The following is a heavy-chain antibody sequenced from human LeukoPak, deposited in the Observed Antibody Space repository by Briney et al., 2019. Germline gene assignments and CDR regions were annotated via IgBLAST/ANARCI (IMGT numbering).Heavy chain of an antibody. V-gene: IGHV3-23*01. CDR3: AKGSGWYV. J-gene: IGHJ4*02. Sequence: GGSLRLSCAASGFTFSSSSMSWVRQAPGKGLEWVSVISGSGGSTDYADSVKGRLTISRDNSKNTLYLQINSLRAEDTAVYYWAKGSGWYVWGQGTLVTVSS. CDR1: GFTFSSSS. D-gene: IGHD6-19*01. CDR2: ISGSGGST.